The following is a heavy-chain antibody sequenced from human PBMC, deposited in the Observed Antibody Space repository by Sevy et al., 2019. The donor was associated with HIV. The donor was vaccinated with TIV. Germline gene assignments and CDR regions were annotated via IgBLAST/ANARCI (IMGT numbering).Heavy chain of an antibody. CDR3: ARVFQVVRADY. J-gene: IGHJ4*02. CDR1: GFTFSSYA. CDR2: ISSSSSYI. Sequence: GGSLRLSCAASGFTFSSYAMHWVRQAPGKGLEWVSSISSSSSYIYYADSVKGRFTISRDNAKNSLYLQMNSLRAEDTAVYYCARVFQVVRADYWGQGTLVTVSS. V-gene: IGHV3-21*01. D-gene: IGHD2-15*01.